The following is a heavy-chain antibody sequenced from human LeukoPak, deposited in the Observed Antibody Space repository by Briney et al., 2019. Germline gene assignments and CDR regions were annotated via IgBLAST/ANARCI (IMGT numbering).Heavy chain of an antibody. D-gene: IGHD3-9*01. CDR2: IIPIFGTA. CDR3: ARQYYDILTGYLFDP. J-gene: IGHJ5*02. Sequence: ASVNVSCKASGGTFNSYAISWVRQAPGQGLEWMGGIIPIFGTANYAQKFQGRVTITADESTSTAYMELSSLRSEDTAVYYCARQYYDILTGYLFDPWGQGTLVTVSS. V-gene: IGHV1-69*13. CDR1: GGTFNSYA.